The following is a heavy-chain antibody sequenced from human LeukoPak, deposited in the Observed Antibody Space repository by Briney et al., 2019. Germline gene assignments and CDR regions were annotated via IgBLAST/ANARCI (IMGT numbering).Heavy chain of an antibody. V-gene: IGHV3-30*02. CDR3: ARRLHDSGSYSADY. Sequence: TGGSLRLSCAPSGFTFSSFDMHWVRQRPDKGLEWVAFIKFDGSQKYNADSARGRFTVSRYNSRNMLYLQLDSLRDDDTAVYFCARRLHDSGSYSADYWGQGTLVTVSS. CDR2: IKFDGSQK. J-gene: IGHJ4*02. CDR1: GFTFSSFD. D-gene: IGHD3-10*01.